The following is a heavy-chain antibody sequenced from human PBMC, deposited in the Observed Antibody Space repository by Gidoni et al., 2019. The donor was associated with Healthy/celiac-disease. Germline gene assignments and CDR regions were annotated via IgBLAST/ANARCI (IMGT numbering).Heavy chain of an antibody. J-gene: IGHJ3*02. CDR1: GFTFSSYA. CDR3: AKDLKWYQLPLPDAFDI. D-gene: IGHD2-2*01. CDR2: ISGSGGST. V-gene: IGHV3-23*01. Sequence: EVQLLESGGGLVQPGGSLRLSCAASGFTFSSYAMSGVRQARGKGLEWVSAISGSGGSTYYADSVKGRFTISRNNSKNTLYLQMNSLRAEDTAVYYCAKDLKWYQLPLPDAFDIWGQGTMVTVSS.